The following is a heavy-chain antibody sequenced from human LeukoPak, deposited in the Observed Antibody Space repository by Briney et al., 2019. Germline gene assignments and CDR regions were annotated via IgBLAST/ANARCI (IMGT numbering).Heavy chain of an antibody. J-gene: IGHJ4*02. CDR1: GGSISSGDYY. CDR2: IYYSGST. D-gene: IGHD3-22*01. V-gene: IGHV4-30-4*08. CDR3: ARVGYYYDSSGYYTYFDY. Sequence: SETLSPTCTVSGGSISSGDYYWSWIRQPPGKGLEWIGYIYYSGSTYYNPSLKSRVTISVDTSKNQFSLKLSSVTAADTAVYYCARVGYYYDSSGYYTYFDYWGQGTLVTVSS.